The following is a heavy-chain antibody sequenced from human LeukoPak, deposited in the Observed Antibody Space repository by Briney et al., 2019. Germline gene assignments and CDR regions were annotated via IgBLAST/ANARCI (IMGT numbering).Heavy chain of an antibody. CDR3: ARSTELWFGELLWGYFDY. CDR2: IYYSGST. Sequence: SETLSLTCTVSGGSISSYYWSWIRQPPGKGLEWIGYIYYSGSTNYNPSLKSRVTISVDTSKNQSSPKLSSVTAADTAVYYCARSTELWFGELLWGYFDYWGQGTLVTVSS. J-gene: IGHJ4*02. D-gene: IGHD3-10*01. V-gene: IGHV4-59*01. CDR1: GGSISSYY.